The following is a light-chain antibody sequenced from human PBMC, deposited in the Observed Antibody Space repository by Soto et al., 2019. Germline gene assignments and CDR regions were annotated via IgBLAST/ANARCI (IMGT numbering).Light chain of an antibody. CDR1: SSDVGGYNY. J-gene: IGLJ1*01. CDR3: CSYAGSSNYV. V-gene: IGLV2-11*01. Sequence: QSALTQPRSVSGSPGQSVTISCTGTSSDVGGYNYVSWYQQHPGKAPKVMIYDVSKRPSGVPDRFSGSKSGNTASLTISGLQAEDEGDYYCCSYAGSSNYVFGTGTKVTVL. CDR2: DVS.